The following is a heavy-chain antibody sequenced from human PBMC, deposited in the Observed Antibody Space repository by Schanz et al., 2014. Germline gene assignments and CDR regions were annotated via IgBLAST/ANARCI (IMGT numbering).Heavy chain of an antibody. CDR3: AKVRYSSGWRGDYFDE. J-gene: IGHJ4*02. Sequence: DVQLVESGGGLVQPGGSLRLSCAASEFTFSTDAMSWVRQAPGKGLEWLSVISASGGDTYYADSVKGRFTISRDNSKNTLYLQMNSLRAEDTAVYYCAKVRYSSGWRGDYFDEWGQGTLVTVAS. CDR1: EFTFSTDA. CDR2: ISASGGDT. V-gene: IGHV3-23*04. D-gene: IGHD6-25*01.